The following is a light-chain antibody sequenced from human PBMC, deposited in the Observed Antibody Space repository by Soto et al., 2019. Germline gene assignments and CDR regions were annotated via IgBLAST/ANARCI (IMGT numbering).Light chain of an antibody. CDR2: GAS. V-gene: IGKV3-20*01. J-gene: IGKJ1*01. CDR3: QQYGSSPRT. Sequence: EIVLTQSPGTLSLSPGERATLSCRASQSVSSSYLAWYQQKPGQAPRLLIYGASSMATGIPDRFSSSGSGTDFTLTISRLETEDFAVYYCQQYGSSPRTFGQGTKVEIK. CDR1: QSVSSSY.